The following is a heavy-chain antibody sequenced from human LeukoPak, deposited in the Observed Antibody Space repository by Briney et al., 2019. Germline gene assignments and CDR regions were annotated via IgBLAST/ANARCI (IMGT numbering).Heavy chain of an antibody. J-gene: IGHJ4*02. CDR3: ARVDTAMGSLDY. D-gene: IGHD5-18*01. CDR1: GFTFSRYA. V-gene: IGHV3-33*01. Sequence: GRSLRLSSAASGFTFSRYAMHWVRQAPGKGLEGVAIIWYDGSNKNYVDSVKGRFTISRDNGKNTLYLQMNSLRAEDTAVYYCARVDTAMGSLDYWGQGILVTVSS. CDR2: IWYDGSNK.